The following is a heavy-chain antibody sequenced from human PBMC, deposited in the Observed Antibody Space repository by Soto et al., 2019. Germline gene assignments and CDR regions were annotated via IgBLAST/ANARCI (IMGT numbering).Heavy chain of an antibody. J-gene: IGHJ3*02. D-gene: IGHD2-2*01. CDR2: ISAYNGNT. CDR3: ARSSSIRISHNDAFDI. CDR1: GYTFTSYG. V-gene: IGHV1-18*01. Sequence: VASVKVSCKASGYTFTSYGISWVRQAPGQGLEWMGWISAYNGNTNYAQKLQGRVTMTTDTSTSTAYMELRSLRSDDTAVYYCARSSSIRISHNDAFDIWGQGTMVTVSS.